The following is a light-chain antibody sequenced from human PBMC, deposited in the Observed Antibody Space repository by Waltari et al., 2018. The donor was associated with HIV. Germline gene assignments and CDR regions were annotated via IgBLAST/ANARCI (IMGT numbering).Light chain of an antibody. Sequence: QSVLTQPPSASGTPGQRVTISCSGSSSNIGSHYVYWYQQLPGTAPKLLIYRNNQRPSGVPDRFSGSKSGTSASLAISGLRSEDAADYYCAAWDDSLWVFGGGTKLTVL. CDR3: AAWDDSLWV. J-gene: IGLJ3*02. V-gene: IGLV1-47*01. CDR2: RNN. CDR1: SSNIGSHY.